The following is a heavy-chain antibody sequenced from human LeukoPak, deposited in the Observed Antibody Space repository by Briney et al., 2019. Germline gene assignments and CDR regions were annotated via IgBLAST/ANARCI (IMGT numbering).Heavy chain of an antibody. CDR1: GFSFRNYA. D-gene: IGHD1-26*01. CDR3: ARVSSGSYFGYYYYYMDV. CDR2: ISGSGGST. V-gene: IGHV3-23*01. J-gene: IGHJ6*03. Sequence: GGSLRLSCAASGFSFRNYAMSWVRQAPGKGLEWVSAISGSGGSTYYADSVKGRFTISRDNSKNTLYLQMNSLRAEDTAVYYCARVSSGSYFGYYYYYMDVWGKGTTVTVSS.